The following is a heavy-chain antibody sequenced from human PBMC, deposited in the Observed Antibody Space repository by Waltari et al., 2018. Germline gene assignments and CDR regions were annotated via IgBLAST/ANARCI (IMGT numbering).Heavy chain of an antibody. D-gene: IGHD2-15*01. V-gene: IGHV1-2*06. Sequence: QVQLVQSGAEVKKPGASVKVSCKASGYTFTGYYMHWVRQSPGHGLEWMGRINPNSGGTNYAQKFQGRVTMTRDTSISTAYMELSRLRSDDTAVYYCARGARGQYCSGGSCCVVDPWGQGTLVTVSS. J-gene: IGHJ5*02. CDR1: GYTFTGYY. CDR3: ARGARGQYCSGGSCCVVDP. CDR2: INPNSGGT.